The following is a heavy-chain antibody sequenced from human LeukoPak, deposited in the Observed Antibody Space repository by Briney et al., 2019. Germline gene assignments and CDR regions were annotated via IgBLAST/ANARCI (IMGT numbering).Heavy chain of an antibody. Sequence: ASETLSLTCTVSGGSISSYYWSWIRQPPGKGLEWIGYIYYSGSTNYNPSLKSRVTISVDTSKNQFSLKLSSVTAADTAVYYCATTIGARLMYFDYWGQGTLVTVSS. V-gene: IGHV4-59*01. CDR1: GGSISSYY. J-gene: IGHJ4*02. D-gene: IGHD6-6*01. CDR2: IYYSGST. CDR3: ATTIGARLMYFDY.